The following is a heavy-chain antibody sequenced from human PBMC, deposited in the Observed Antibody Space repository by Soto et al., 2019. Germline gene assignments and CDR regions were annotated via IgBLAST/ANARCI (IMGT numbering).Heavy chain of an antibody. CDR1: SASISGFD. J-gene: IGHJ5*02. CDR2: IYATGTT. V-gene: IGHV4-4*07. CDR3: VRDGTKTLRDWFDP. D-gene: IGHD1-1*01. Sequence: ETLSLTFTVSSASISGFDWSWIRKSAGKGLEWIGRIYATGTTDYNPSLKSRVMMSVDTSKKQFSLKLRSVTAADTAVYYCVRDGTKTLRDWFDPWGQGISVTVSS.